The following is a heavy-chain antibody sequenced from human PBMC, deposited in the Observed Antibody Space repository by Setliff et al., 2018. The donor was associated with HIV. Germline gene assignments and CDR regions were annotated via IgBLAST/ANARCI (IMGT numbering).Heavy chain of an antibody. D-gene: IGHD4-17*01. Sequence: PGGSLRLSCSASGFTFSSYAMHWVRQAPGKGLEYVSAISSNGGITYYADSVKGRFTISRDNSKNTLYLQMSSLRAEDTAVYYCVKARVDGDYYYYYYMDVWGKGTTVTVSS. CDR3: VKARVDGDYYYYYYMDV. V-gene: IGHV3-64D*09. J-gene: IGHJ6*03. CDR1: GFTFSSYA. CDR2: ISSNGGIT.